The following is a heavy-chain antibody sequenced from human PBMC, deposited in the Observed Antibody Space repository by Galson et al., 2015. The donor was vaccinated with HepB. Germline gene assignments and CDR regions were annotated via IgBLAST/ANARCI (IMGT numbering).Heavy chain of an antibody. V-gene: IGHV3-23*01. CDR2: ISGSGGST. J-gene: IGHJ4*02. CDR3: AKAPSSSSSRYFDY. Sequence: SLRLSCAASGFTSSSYVMSWVRQAPGKGLEWVSVISGSGGSTYYADSVKGRFTISRDNSKNTLYLQMNSLRAEDTAVYFCAKAPSSSSSRYFDYWGQGTLVTVSS. D-gene: IGHD6-6*01. CDR1: GFTSSSYV.